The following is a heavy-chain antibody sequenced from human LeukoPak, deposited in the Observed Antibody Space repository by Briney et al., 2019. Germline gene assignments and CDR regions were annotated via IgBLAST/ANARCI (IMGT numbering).Heavy chain of an antibody. Sequence: GGSLRLSCAASGFTFRNYAMNWVRQAPGKGPEWVSVVSPSGDSTFYADALKGRFTISRDNSKNTLYLQMNSLRAEDAAIYYCAKGPRVFGVVLGLDWYFDLWGRGTLVTVSS. D-gene: IGHD3-3*01. J-gene: IGHJ2*01. V-gene: IGHV3-23*01. CDR1: GFTFRNYA. CDR3: AKGPRVFGVVLGLDWYFDL. CDR2: VSPSGDST.